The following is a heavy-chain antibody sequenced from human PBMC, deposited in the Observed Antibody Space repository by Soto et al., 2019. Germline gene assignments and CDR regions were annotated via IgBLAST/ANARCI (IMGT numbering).Heavy chain of an antibody. J-gene: IGHJ6*02. CDR2: IIPISDTT. V-gene: IGHV1-69*01. D-gene: IGHD2-2*01. CDR3: ARSQGSSTSLAIYDYYCSGRDG. CDR1: GGTFSSYA. Sequence: QVQLVQSGAEVKKPGSSVKVSCKASGGTFSSYAISWVRQAPGQGLEWMGGIIPISDTTNYAQKFQGRVKHTAAEATRTAYMELSSLRSEHTAVYYCARSQGSSTSLAIYDYYCSGRDGWGQGTRVTVS.